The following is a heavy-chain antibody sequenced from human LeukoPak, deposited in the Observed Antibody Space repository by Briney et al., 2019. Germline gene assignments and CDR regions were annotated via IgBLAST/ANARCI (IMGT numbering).Heavy chain of an antibody. D-gene: IGHD6-13*01. CDR3: AYLGPYSSSGYRSWFDP. CDR2: ISAYNGNT. V-gene: IGHV1-18*01. Sequence: ASVKVSCKASGYTFTSYGISWVRQAPGQGLEWMGWISAYNGNTNYAQKLQGRVTMTTDTSTSTAYMELRSLRSDDTAVYYCAYLGPYSSSGYRSWFDPWGQGTLVTVSS. CDR1: GYTFTSYG. J-gene: IGHJ5*02.